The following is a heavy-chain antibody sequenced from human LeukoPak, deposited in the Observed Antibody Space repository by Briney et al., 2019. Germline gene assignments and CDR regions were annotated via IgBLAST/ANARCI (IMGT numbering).Heavy chain of an antibody. J-gene: IGHJ4*02. V-gene: IGHV3-23*01. Sequence: GGSLRLSCAASGFTFSSYAMSWVRQAPGKGLEWVSAISGSGGSTYYADSVKGRFTISRDNSKNTLYLQMNSLRAEDTAVYYGAKYYDFWSGSQRSYNDYWAQGPLFTVSS. CDR3: AKYYDFWSGSQRSYNDY. CDR1: GFTFSSYA. D-gene: IGHD3-3*01. CDR2: ISGSGGST.